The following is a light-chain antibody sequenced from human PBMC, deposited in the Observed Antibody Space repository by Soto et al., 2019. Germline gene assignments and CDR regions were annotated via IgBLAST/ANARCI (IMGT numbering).Light chain of an antibody. CDR2: DAS. CDR1: QSVRTY. J-gene: IGKJ4*01. CDR3: HQRSSWPLS. V-gene: IGKV3-11*01. Sequence: EVVWILSPATLSLSPWERAALSCRASQSVRTYLAWYQQKPGQAPRLLIYDASNRATGIPARFSGSGSGTDFTLTISSLEPEDFAVYYCHQRSSWPLSVGGGTKVDIK.